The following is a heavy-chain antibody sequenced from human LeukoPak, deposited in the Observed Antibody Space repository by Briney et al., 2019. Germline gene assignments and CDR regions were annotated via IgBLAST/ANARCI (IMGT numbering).Heavy chain of an antibody. J-gene: IGHJ6*03. Sequence: GGSLRLSCTASGFTFGDYTVSWFRQAPGKGLEWVTFIRTKAYGGTTEYAASVRGRFTISRDDSKNIAYLQMNSLKTEDTAVYYCTRDIVLLAAALRGYYYYYMDVWGKGITVTISS. V-gene: IGHV3-49*03. CDR1: GFTFGDYT. CDR3: TRDIVLLAAALRGYYYYYMDV. D-gene: IGHD2-2*01. CDR2: IRTKAYGGTT.